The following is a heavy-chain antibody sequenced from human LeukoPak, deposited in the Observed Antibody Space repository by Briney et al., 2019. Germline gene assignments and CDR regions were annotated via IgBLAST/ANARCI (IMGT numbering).Heavy chain of an antibody. CDR2: IYSGGST. V-gene: IGHV3-66*02. Sequence: HPGGSLRLSCAASVFTVSSNYMSWVRQAPGKGLEWVSVIYSGGSTYYADSVKGRFTISRDNSKNTLYLQMNSLRAEDTAVYYCARGGSYSPFDYWGQGTLVTVSS. J-gene: IGHJ4*02. D-gene: IGHD1-26*01. CDR3: ARGGSYSPFDY. CDR1: VFTVSSNY.